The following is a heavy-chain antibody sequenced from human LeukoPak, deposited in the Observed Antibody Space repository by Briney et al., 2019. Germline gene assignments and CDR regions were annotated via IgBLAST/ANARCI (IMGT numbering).Heavy chain of an antibody. V-gene: IGHV4-61*02. J-gene: IGHJ4*02. D-gene: IGHD3-3*01. CDR2: VYTSGST. CDR1: GGSISSGSYY. CDR3: AREKTYYDFWSGYYNPLDY. Sequence: SETLSLTCTVSGGSISSGSYYWSWIRQPAGKGLECIGRVYTSGSTNYNPSLKSRVTISVDTSKNQFSLKLSSVTAADTAVYYCAREKTYYDFWSGYYNPLDYWGQGTLVTVSS.